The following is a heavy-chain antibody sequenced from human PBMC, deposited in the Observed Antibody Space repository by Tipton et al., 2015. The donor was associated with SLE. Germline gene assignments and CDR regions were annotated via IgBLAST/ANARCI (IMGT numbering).Heavy chain of an antibody. Sequence: LRLSCTVSGGSISSSSYYWGWIRQPPGKGLEWIGSIYYSGSTNYNPSLKSRVTISVDTSKNQFSLKLSSVTAADTAVYYCARVTELLWFGEARGWFDPWGQGTLVTVSS. CDR3: ARVTELLWFGEARGWFDP. CDR1: GGSISSSSYY. D-gene: IGHD3-10*01. V-gene: IGHV4-39*07. J-gene: IGHJ5*02. CDR2: IYYSGST.